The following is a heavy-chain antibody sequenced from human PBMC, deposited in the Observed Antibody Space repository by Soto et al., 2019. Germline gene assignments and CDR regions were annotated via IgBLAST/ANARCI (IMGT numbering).Heavy chain of an antibody. J-gene: IGHJ6*02. CDR3: AKVIVAQGGMDV. Sequence: EVQLLDSGGGLVQPGGSLRLSCAASGFTFSSYAMSWVRQAPGKGLEWVSAISGSAITTYYADSVKGRFTISRDNSKNTVYLQMNSLRAEDTAIYYCAKVIVAQGGMDVWGRGTTVTVSS. V-gene: IGHV3-23*01. CDR1: GFTFSSYA. CDR2: ISGSAITT. D-gene: IGHD6-6*01.